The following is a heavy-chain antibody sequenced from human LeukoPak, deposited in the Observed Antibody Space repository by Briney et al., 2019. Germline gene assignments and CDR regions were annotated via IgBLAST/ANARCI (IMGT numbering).Heavy chain of an antibody. V-gene: IGHV4-59*01. CDR2: IYDSGST. D-gene: IGHD4-17*01. CDR1: GGSISSYY. CDR3: ARVYYGDYDDAFDI. Sequence: SETLSLTCTASGGSISSYYWSWIRQPPGKGLEWIGYIYDSGSTNYNPSLKSRVTISVDTSKNQFSLKLSSVTAADTAVYYCARVYYGDYDDAFDIWGQGTMVTVSS. J-gene: IGHJ3*02.